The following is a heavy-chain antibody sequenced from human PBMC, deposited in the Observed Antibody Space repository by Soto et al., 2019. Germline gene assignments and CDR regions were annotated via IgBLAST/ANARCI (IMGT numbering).Heavy chain of an antibody. CDR2: IYYSGST. V-gene: IGHV4-39*01. D-gene: IGHD4-17*01. J-gene: IGHJ3*02. Sequence: SETLSLTCTVSGGSISSSSYYWGWIRQPPGKGLEWIGSIYYSGSTYYNPSLKSRVTISVDTSKNQFSLKLSSVTAADTAVYYCARHFPRTYASGAFDIWGQGTMVTVSS. CDR1: GGSISSSSYY. CDR3: ARHFPRTYASGAFDI.